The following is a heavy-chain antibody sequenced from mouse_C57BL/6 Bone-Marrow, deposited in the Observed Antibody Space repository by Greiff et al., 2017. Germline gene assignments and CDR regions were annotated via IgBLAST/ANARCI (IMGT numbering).Heavy chain of an antibody. J-gene: IGHJ2*01. CDR2: IYPGDGDT. D-gene: IGHD1-1*01. Sequence: VQVVESGPELVKPGASVKISCKASGYAFSSSWMNWVKQRPGKGLEWIGRIYPGDGDTNYNGKFKGKATLTADKSSSTAYMQLSSLTSEDSAVYFCASMTTVVATNYWGQGTTLTVSS. CDR3: ASMTTVVATNY. V-gene: IGHV1-82*01. CDR1: GYAFSSSW.